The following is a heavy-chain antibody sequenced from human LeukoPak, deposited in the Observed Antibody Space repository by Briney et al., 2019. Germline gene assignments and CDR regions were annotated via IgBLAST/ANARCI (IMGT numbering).Heavy chain of an antibody. CDR3: ARAIGLAGYFDY. D-gene: IGHD6-19*01. J-gene: IGHJ4*02. V-gene: IGHV1-2*02. Sequence: GASEKVSCKASAYIFIGHFIHWVRQTPGQGLEWLGCINPASDGTNTAQKFQGRVTMTRNTTTNTAYMELRSLSTDDSATYFCARAIGLAGYFDYWGQGALVTVSS. CDR2: INPASDGT. CDR1: AYIFIGHF.